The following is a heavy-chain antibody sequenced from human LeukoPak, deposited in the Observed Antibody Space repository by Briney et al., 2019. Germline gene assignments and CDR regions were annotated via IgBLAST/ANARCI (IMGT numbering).Heavy chain of an antibody. D-gene: IGHD1-26*01. Sequence: PSKTLSLTCTVSGGSISSSSSFWAWIRQPPGKGLEWIGSFYYIGSTYYNPSLKSRVTISVDTSKNQISLKLNSVTAADTAVYYCARSLSLSGNTNWFDPWGQGTLVTVSS. J-gene: IGHJ5*02. CDR2: FYYIGST. CDR1: GGSISSSSSF. CDR3: ARSLSLSGNTNWFDP. V-gene: IGHV4-39*01.